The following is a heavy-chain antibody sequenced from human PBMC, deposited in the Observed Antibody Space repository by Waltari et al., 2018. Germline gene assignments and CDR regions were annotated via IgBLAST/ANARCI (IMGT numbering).Heavy chain of an antibody. CDR1: GFSLRSRKMG. CDR2: IYWVDDA. V-gene: IGHV2-5*05. D-gene: IGHD3-10*01. CDR3: LQTDGRFGELYDFDY. Sequence: QITLKESGPTLVKPTQTLTLTCSFSGFSLRSRKMGVGWVRQPPGKALEWLAIIYWVDDARYAPSLTSRLTNTKDTSKNQVVLSMTNMDPVDTGTYYCLQTDGRFGELYDFDYWGQGTLITVSS. J-gene: IGHJ4*02.